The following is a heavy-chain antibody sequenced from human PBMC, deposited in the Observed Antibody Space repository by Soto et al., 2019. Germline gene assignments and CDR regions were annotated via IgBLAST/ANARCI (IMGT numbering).Heavy chain of an antibody. Sequence: ASVKVSCKASGYTFTTYDINWVRQATGQGLEWMGWMSPNSGATGYAQKFQGRVYMSIDRSTRTAYMDLRSLRSDDTAVYFCARGGYYDSSGSRNYHYYGMNVWGQGTTVTVSS. J-gene: IGHJ6*02. D-gene: IGHD3-22*01. CDR2: MSPNSGAT. CDR3: ARGGYYDSSGSRNYHYYGMNV. CDR1: GYTFTTYD. V-gene: IGHV1-8*01.